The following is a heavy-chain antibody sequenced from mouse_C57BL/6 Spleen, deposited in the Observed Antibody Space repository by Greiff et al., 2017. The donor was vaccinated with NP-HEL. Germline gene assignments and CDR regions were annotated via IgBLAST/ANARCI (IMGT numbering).Heavy chain of an antibody. CDR2: INPNNGGT. J-gene: IGHJ1*01. CDR1: GYTFTDYY. V-gene: IGHV1-26*01. Sequence: EVQLQQSGPELVKPGASVKISCKASGYTFTDYYMNWVKQSHGKSLEWIGDINPNNGGTSYNQKFKGKATLTVDKSSSTAYMELRSLTAENSAVYDCVRRGGGRGEEEAWGEGASVTVSS. CDR3: VRRGGGRGEEEA. D-gene: IGHD3-3*01.